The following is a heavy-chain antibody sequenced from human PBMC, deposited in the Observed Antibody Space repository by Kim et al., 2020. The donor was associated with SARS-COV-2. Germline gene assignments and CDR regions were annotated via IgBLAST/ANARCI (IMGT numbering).Heavy chain of an antibody. CDR3: ARETLKGQWLVLNGKENWFDP. D-gene: IGHD6-19*01. CDR1: GFTFSSYG. Sequence: GGSLRLSCAASGFTFSSYGMHWVRQAPGKGLEWVAVISYDGSNKYYADSVKGRFTISRDNSKNTLYLQMNSLRAEDTAVYYCARETLKGQWLVLNGKENWFDPWGQGTLVTVSS. V-gene: IGHV3-33*05. CDR2: ISYDGSNK. J-gene: IGHJ5*02.